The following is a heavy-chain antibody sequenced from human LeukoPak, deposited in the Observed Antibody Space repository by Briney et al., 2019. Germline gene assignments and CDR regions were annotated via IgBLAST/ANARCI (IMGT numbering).Heavy chain of an antibody. CDR3: ARGGSSYAFDI. D-gene: IGHD3-16*01. J-gene: IGHJ3*02. Sequence: GASVKVSFKASGYTFTGYYLHWVRQAPGQGLAWMGIINPSGGSTSYAQKFQGRVTMTRDLSTSTVYMELSSLRSEDTAVYYCARGGSSYAFDIWGQGTMVTVSS. CDR1: GYTFTGYY. V-gene: IGHV1-46*01. CDR2: INPSGGST.